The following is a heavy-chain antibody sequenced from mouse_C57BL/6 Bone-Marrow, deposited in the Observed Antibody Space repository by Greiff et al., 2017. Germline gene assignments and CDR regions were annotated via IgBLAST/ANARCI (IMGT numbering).Heavy chain of an antibody. D-gene: IGHD1-1*01. Sequence: EVQGVESGGGLVKPGGSLKLSCAASGFTFSDYGMHWVRQAPEKGLEWVAYISSGSSTIYYAETVQGRFTISRDNAKNTQFLQMTSLRSEDTAMYYGASATVVATDAMDYGGQGPSVTVSS. CDR3: ASATVVATDAMDY. J-gene: IGHJ4*01. CDR2: ISSGSSTI. CDR1: GFTFSDYG. V-gene: IGHV5-17*01.